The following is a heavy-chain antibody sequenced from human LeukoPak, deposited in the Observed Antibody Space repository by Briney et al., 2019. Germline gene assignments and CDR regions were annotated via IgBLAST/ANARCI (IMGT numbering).Heavy chain of an antibody. CDR3: ARTLYDSSGYSPVDY. V-gene: IGHV3-20*04. J-gene: IGHJ4*02. CDR2: INWNGGST. D-gene: IGHD3-22*01. Sequence: GGSLRLSCAASGFTFDDYGMSWVRQAPGKGLEWVFGINWNGGSTGYADSVKGRSTISRDNAKNSLYLQMNSLRAEDTALYYCARTLYDSSGYSPVDYWGQGTLVAVSS. CDR1: GFTFDDYG.